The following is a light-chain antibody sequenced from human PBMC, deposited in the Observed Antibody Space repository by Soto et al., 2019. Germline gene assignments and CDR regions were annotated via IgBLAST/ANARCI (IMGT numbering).Light chain of an antibody. CDR1: SSNIGTNT. V-gene: IGLV1-44*01. CDR3: AAWDARLKGVV. J-gene: IGLJ3*02. CDR2: NDD. Sequence: QSVPTQAPSVSGTPGQRVTISCSGSSSNIGTNTVNWYQQLPGTAPKLLIYNDDQRPSGVPDRFSGSKSDTSASLAISGLQSDDEADYYCAAWDARLKGVVFGGGTKLTVL.